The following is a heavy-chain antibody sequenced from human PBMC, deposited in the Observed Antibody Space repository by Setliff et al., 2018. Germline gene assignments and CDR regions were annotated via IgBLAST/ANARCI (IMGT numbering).Heavy chain of an antibody. D-gene: IGHD1-1*01. CDR1: GGSISGGTYY. CDR3: AKGGGRYHSDS. CDR2: WYTSGIT. Sequence: PSETLSLTCTVSGGSISGGTYYWTWIRQPAGKGLEWIGHWYTSGITNYNPSLKSQVTISVDTSKNQFSLKLTSMTAADTAAYYCAKGGGRYHSDSWGQGILVTVSS. J-gene: IGHJ4*02. V-gene: IGHV4-61*09.